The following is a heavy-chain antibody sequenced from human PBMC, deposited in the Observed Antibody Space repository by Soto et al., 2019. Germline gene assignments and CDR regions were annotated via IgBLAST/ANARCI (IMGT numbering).Heavy chain of an antibody. D-gene: IGHD2-2*01. CDR3: ARGGYCSSTSCYVDAFDI. V-gene: IGHV1-8*01. Sequence: LEWMGSMNPNSGNTGYAQKFQGRVTMTRNTSISTAYMELSSLRSEDTAVYYCARGGYCSSTSCYVDAFDIWGQGTMVTVSS. CDR2: MNPNSGNT. J-gene: IGHJ3*02.